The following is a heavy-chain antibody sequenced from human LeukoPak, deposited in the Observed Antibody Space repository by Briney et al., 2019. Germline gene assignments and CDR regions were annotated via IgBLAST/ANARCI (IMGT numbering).Heavy chain of an antibody. J-gene: IGHJ4*02. D-gene: IGHD4-23*01. Sequence: PGGSLRLSCAASGFTVSSYWKHWVRQVPGKGLVWVSRMNVEGSVTSYADFVKGRFTISRDIAKNTLYLQMNTLTAEDTAVYYCARDFGGNSDFWGQGTLVTVSS. V-gene: IGHV3-74*01. CDR1: GFTVSSYW. CDR2: MNVEGSVT. CDR3: ARDFGGNSDF.